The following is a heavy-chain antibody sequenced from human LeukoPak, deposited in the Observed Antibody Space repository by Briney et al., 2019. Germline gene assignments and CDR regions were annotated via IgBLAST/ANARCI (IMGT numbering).Heavy chain of an antibody. Sequence: GGSLRLSCAASGFTFSDYYMSWIRHAPGEGLVWGSYISSSSSYTNYADSVKGRFTISRDNAKNSLYLQMNSLRAEDTAVYYCARYRFGELTYGMDVWGKGTTVTVSS. D-gene: IGHD3-10*01. V-gene: IGHV3-11*06. CDR1: GFTFSDYY. CDR2: ISSSSSYT. J-gene: IGHJ6*04. CDR3: ARYRFGELTYGMDV.